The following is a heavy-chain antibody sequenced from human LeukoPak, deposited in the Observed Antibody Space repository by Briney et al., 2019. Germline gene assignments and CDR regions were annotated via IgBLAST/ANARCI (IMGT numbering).Heavy chain of an antibody. CDR2: ISYDGSNK. V-gene: IGHV3-30-3*01. Sequence: GGSLRLSCAASGFTFSSYAMHWVRQAPGKGLEWVAVISYDGSNKYYADSVKGRFTISRDNSKNTLYLQMNSLRAEDTAVYYCARGRYDSSGYYYSPYNWFDPWGQGTLVTVSS. CDR1: GFTFSSYA. J-gene: IGHJ5*02. CDR3: ARGRYDSSGYYYSPYNWFDP. D-gene: IGHD3-22*01.